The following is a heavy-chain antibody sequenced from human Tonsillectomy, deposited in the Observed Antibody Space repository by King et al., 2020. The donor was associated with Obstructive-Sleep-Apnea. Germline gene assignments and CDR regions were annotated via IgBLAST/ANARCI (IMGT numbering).Heavy chain of an antibody. CDR1: GYIFSNYG. D-gene: IGHD1-1*01. CDR2: INVDDGHT. CDR3: ARDANWIVDY. V-gene: IGHV1-18*01. Sequence: QLVQSGGEVKKPGASVKVSCKASGYIFSNYGVTWVRQAPGQGLEWIGWINVDDGHTNYAQGLQDRVTVTMDTSTTTAYMELRSLRSDDTAVYYCARDANWIVDYWGQGTLVTVSS. J-gene: IGHJ4*02.